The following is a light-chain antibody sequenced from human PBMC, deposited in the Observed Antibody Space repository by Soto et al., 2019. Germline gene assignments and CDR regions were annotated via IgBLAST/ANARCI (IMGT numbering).Light chain of an antibody. CDR2: DFS. CDR1: QSISNW. J-gene: IGKJ1*01. Sequence: DIQMTQSPSTLSASVGDSVTITCRASQSISNWMAWSQQKPAKAPDLLIYDFSILESGVPSRFSGSRSGTEFALSYSSLQADDFATYKCPQFNSYPWTFHEGTEVEIK. V-gene: IGKV1-5*01. CDR3: PQFNSYPWT.